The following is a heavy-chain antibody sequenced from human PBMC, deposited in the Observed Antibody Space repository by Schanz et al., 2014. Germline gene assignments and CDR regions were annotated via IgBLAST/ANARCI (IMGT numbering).Heavy chain of an antibody. CDR3: AKTPREYCNYDNCPNWFDS. D-gene: IGHD2-15*01. CDR2: ISASGGTT. J-gene: IGHJ5*01. CDR1: GFMFSSYG. Sequence: EVQLLESGGGLVQPGGSLRLSCAASGFMFSSYGMHWVRQAPGKGLEWVSAISASGGTTYYADSVKGRFTISRDNSKNTLYLQMNSLRAEDTAVYYCAKTPREYCNYDNCPNWFDSWGQGTLVTASS. V-gene: IGHV3-23*01.